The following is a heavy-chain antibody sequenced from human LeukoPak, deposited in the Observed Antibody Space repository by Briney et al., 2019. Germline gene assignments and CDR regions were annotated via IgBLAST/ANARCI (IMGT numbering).Heavy chain of an antibody. CDR1: GFTFSSYW. J-gene: IGHJ2*01. V-gene: IGHV3-21*06. Sequence: AGGSLRLSCAASGFTFSSYWMSWVRQAPGKGLEWVSSISSSSSYISYADSVKGRVTISRDNAKNSLYLQMDSLRAEDTARHFCARDHSDITISGEIINSHWYFDLWGRGTVVSVSS. CDR3: ARDHSDITISGEIINSHWYFDL. CDR2: ISSSSSYI. D-gene: IGHD3-3*01.